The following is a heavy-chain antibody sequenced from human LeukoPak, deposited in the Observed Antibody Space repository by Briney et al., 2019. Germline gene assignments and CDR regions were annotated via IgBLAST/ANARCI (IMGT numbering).Heavy chain of an antibody. CDR1: GFTFDDYA. CDR3: AKGSVRGVIKRDWFDP. D-gene: IGHD3-10*01. J-gene: IGHJ5*02. Sequence: GGSLRLSCAASGFTFDDYAMPWVRQAPGKGLEWVSGISWNSGSIGYADSVKGRFTISRDNAKNSLYLQMNSLRAEDTALYYCAKGSVRGVIKRDWFDPWGQGTLVTVSS. V-gene: IGHV3-9*01. CDR2: ISWNSGSI.